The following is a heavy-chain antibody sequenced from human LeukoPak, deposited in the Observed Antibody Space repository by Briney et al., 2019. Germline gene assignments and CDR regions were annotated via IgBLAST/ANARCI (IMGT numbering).Heavy chain of an antibody. V-gene: IGHV3-13*01. Sequence: GGSLRLSCAAYGFTLSDYDIHWVRQAIGKGLDWVSGLGSAGDKYHAGSERGRFTISREDAENSVYLQMNGLRPEDTAIYYCARAKRETSTRPWTSGMDVWGQGTTVTVSS. J-gene: IGHJ6*02. CDR1: GFTLSDYD. CDR2: LGSAGDK. CDR3: ARAKRETSTRPWTSGMDV. D-gene: IGHD3/OR15-3a*01.